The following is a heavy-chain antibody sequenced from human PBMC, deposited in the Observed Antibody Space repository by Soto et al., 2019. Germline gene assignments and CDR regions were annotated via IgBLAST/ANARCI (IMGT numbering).Heavy chain of an antibody. CDR1: RDCLSSCPNY. J-gene: IGHJ6*02. CDR2: LYYSGGT. D-gene: IGHD6-25*01. V-gene: IGHV4-39*01. CDR3: ARHNSSGKAYSYYYGMDV. Sequence: SQTISLPCTVSRDCLSSCPNYSGWSRLPPGKGLEWIGSLYYSGGTHYNPSLKSRVTISVDTSKNQLSLKLSSVTAADTAVYYCARHNSSGKAYSYYYGMDVWGQGTTVT.